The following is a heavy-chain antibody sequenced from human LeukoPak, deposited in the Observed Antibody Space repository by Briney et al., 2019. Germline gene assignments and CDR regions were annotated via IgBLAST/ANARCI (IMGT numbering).Heavy chain of an antibody. J-gene: IGHJ3*02. D-gene: IGHD3-22*01. V-gene: IGHV5-51*01. Sequence: GESLKISCEGSGYSFTSYWIGWVRQMPGKGLEWMGIIYPGDSDTRYSPSFQGQVTISADKSTSTAYLQWSSLKASDTAVYYCARRSAVGYYDSSGREAFDIWGQGTMVTVSS. CDR2: IYPGDSDT. CDR3: ARRSAVGYYDSSGREAFDI. CDR1: GYSFTSYW.